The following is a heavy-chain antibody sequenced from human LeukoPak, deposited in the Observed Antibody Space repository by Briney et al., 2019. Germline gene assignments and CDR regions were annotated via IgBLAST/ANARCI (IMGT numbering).Heavy chain of an antibody. CDR1: GFTFSSYS. D-gene: IGHD1-26*01. CDR3: ASAASGSLFDY. J-gene: IGHJ4*02. V-gene: IGHV3-21*04. Sequence: GGSLRLSCAASGFTFSSYSMNWVRQAPGKGLEWVSSISSSSSYIYYADSVKGRFTISRDNAKNTLYLQMNSLRAEDTAVYYCASAASGSLFDYWGQGTLVTVSS. CDR2: ISSSSSYI.